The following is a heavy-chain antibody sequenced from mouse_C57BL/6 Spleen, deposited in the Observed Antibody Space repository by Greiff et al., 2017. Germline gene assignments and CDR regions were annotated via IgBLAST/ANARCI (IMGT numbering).Heavy chain of an antibody. V-gene: IGHV1-82*01. CDR1: GYAFSSSW. Sequence: QVQLQQSGPELVKPGASVKISCKASGYAFSSSWMNWVKQRPGKGLEWIGRIYPGDGDTNYNGKFKGKATLTADKSSRTAYLQLSSLTSEDSAVYYCARWRFTTVETDPNYAAFDYWGQGTSLTVSS. CDR3: ARWRFTTVETDPNYAAFDY. D-gene: IGHD1-1*01. J-gene: IGHJ4*01. CDR2: IYPGDGDT.